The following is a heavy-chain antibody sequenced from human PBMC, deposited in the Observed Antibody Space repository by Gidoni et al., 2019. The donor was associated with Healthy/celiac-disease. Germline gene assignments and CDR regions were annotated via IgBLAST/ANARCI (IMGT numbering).Heavy chain of an antibody. Sequence: QVQLVQSGAEVKKPGASVKVSCKDSGYTRTELAMHWVRQAPGKGLEWLGGFDPEYAEPISSQKFQGRVTMPGATSTDTAYMELRSLRSEDTAVYYCASDRRGPMDYCGQGTLVTVSS. CDR1: GYTRTELA. D-gene: IGHD3-10*01. CDR2: FDPEYAEP. V-gene: IGHV1-24*01. J-gene: IGHJ4*02. CDR3: ASDRRGPMDY.